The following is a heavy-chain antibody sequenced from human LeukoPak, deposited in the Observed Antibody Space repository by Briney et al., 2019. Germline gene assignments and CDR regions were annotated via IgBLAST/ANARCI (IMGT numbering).Heavy chain of an antibody. CDR1: GYTFTSDG. D-gene: IGHD6-13*01. Sequence: ASVKVSCKASGYTFTSDGISWVRQAPGQGLEWMGWISAYNGNTNYAQKLQGRVTMTTDKSTSTAYMQLRSLRSDDTAVYYCARDRSSREGAHYYYGMDVWGQGTTVTVSS. CDR3: ARDRSSREGAHYYYGMDV. CDR2: ISAYNGNT. J-gene: IGHJ6*02. V-gene: IGHV1-18*01.